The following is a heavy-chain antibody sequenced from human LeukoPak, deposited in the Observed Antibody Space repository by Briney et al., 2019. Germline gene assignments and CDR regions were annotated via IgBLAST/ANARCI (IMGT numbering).Heavy chain of an antibody. Sequence: SQTLSLTCAISGDSVPSNSASWHWIRQSSSRGLQWLGRTYYTSKWFNDYAVSLKSRITINPDTSKNQFSLQLNSVTPEDTAVYFCARDNDYGGYYFDYWGQGTLVTVSS. CDR1: GDSVPSNSAS. V-gene: IGHV6-1*01. D-gene: IGHD4-23*01. CDR3: ARDNDYGGYYFDY. CDR2: TYYTSKWFN. J-gene: IGHJ4*02.